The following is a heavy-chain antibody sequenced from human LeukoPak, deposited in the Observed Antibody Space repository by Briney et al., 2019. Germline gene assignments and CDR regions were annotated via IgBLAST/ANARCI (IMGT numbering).Heavy chain of an antibody. V-gene: IGHV1-2*02. J-gene: IGHJ4*02. CDR3: ARAMGGSYYDY. Sequence: ASVKVSCKASGYTFTGYYMHWVRQAPGQGLEWMGWINPNSGGTNYAQKFQGRVTMTRDTSISTAYMELSSLRSEDTAVYYCARAMGGSYYDYWGQGTLVTVSS. CDR1: GYTFTGYY. CDR2: INPNSGGT. D-gene: IGHD1-26*01.